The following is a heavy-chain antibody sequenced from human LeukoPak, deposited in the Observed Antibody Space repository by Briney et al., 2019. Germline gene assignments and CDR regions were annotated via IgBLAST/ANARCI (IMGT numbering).Heavy chain of an antibody. CDR1: GFTFSSYE. J-gene: IGHJ6*04. CDR2: ISCSGSTI. CDR3: AELGITMIGGV. Sequence: GGSLRLSCAASGFTFSSYEMNWVRQAPGKGLEWVSYISCSGSTIYYADSVKGRFTISRDNAKNSLYMQMNSLRAEDTAVYYCAELGITMIGGVWGKGTTVTISS. D-gene: IGHD3-10*02. V-gene: IGHV3-48*03.